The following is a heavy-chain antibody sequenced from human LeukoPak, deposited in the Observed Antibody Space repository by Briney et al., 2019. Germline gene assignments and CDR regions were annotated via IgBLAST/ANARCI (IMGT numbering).Heavy chain of an antibody. CDR1: GGTFSSYA. D-gene: IGHD6-19*01. J-gene: IGHJ3*01. V-gene: IGHV1-69*13. CDR3: AKDQGGASIAVAGP. Sequence: SVKVSCKASGGTFSSYAISWVRQAPGQGLEWMGGIIPIFGTANYAQKFQGRVTITADESTSTAYMELSSLRSEDTAVYYCAKDQGGASIAVAGPWGQGTMVTVSS. CDR2: IIPIFGTA.